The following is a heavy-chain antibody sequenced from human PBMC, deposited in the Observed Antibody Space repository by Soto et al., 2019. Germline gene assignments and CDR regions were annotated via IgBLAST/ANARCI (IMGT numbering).Heavy chain of an antibody. J-gene: IGHJ3*02. CDR2: IIPIFGTA. Sequence: QVQLVQSGAEVKKPGSSVKVSCKASGGTFSSYAFSWVRQAPGQGLEWMGGIIPIFGTANYAQKFQGRVTITADESTSTAYMELSSLRSEDTAVYYCARIVGATRGGAFDIWGQGTMVTVSS. D-gene: IGHD1-26*01. V-gene: IGHV1-69*12. CDR3: ARIVGATRGGAFDI. CDR1: GGTFSSYA.